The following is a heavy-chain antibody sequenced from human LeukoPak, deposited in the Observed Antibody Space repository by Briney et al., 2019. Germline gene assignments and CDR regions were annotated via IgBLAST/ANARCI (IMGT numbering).Heavy chain of an antibody. D-gene: IGHD3-3*01. J-gene: IGHJ6*02. V-gene: IGHV1-69*04. CDR3: ASPRGKSGYYYYYYGMDV. Sequence: GASVKVSCKASGGTFSSYAISWVRQAPGQGLEWMGRIIPILGIANYAQKFQGRVTFTADKSTSTAYMELSSLRSEDTAVYYCASPRGKSGYYYYYYGMDVWGQGTTVTVFS. CDR1: GGTFSSYA. CDR2: IIPILGIA.